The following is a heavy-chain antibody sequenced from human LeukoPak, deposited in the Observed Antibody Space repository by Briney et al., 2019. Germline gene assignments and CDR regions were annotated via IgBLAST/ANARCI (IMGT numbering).Heavy chain of an antibody. D-gene: IGHD3-22*01. V-gene: IGHV4-59*12. CDR3: ARDEIAGQFDP. J-gene: IGHJ5*02. Sequence: SETLSLTCTVSGGSISSYYWSWIRQPPGKGLEWIGYIYYSGSTNYNPSLKSRVTISVDTSKNQFSLKLSSVTAADTAVYYCARDEIAGQFDPWGQGTLVTVSS. CDR1: GGSISSYY. CDR2: IYYSGST.